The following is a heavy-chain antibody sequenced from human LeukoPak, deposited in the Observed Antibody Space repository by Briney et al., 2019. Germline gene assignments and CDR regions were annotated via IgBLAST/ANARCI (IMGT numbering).Heavy chain of an antibody. D-gene: IGHD5-12*01. CDR3: ARDHSVATISY. Sequence: SETLSLTCTVSGGSLSRYYWSWIRQPPGKGLEWIGYIYYSGSTNYNPSLKSRVTISVDTSKNQFSLKLSSVTAADTAVYYCARDHSVATISYWGQGALVTVSS. J-gene: IGHJ4*02. V-gene: IGHV4-59*12. CDR1: GGSLSRYY. CDR2: IYYSGST.